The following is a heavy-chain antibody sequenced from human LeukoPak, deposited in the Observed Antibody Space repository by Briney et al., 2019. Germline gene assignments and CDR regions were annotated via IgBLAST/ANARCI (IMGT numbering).Heavy chain of an antibody. D-gene: IGHD3-22*01. CDR1: GFTFSSYE. CDR2: ISSSGSTI. Sequence: QPGGSLRLSCAASGFTFSSYEMNWVRQAPGKGLEWVSYISSSGSTIYYADSVKGRFTISRDNAKNSLYLQMNSLRVEDTAIYYCAKGHGDASGYYYFDSWGQGTLVTVST. J-gene: IGHJ4*02. V-gene: IGHV3-48*03. CDR3: AKGHGDASGYYYFDS.